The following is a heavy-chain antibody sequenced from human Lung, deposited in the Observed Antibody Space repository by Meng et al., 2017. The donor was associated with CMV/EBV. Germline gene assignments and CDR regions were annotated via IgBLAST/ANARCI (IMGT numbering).Heavy chain of an antibody. CDR1: SYA. J-gene: IGHJ5*02. D-gene: IGHD2-15*01. CDR3: GRYTDIVSVIAATRDYWFDP. Sequence: SYAITWVRQATGQGLEWMGTIIPILAITKYAQKFQGRVTITADKTSSTVYMELSSLRSDDTAVYYCGRYTDIVSVIAATRDYWFDPWGQGTLVTVSS. CDR2: IIPILAIT. V-gene: IGHV1-69*04.